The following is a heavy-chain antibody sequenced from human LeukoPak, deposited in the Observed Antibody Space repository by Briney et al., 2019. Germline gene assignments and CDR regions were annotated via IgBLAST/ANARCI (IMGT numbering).Heavy chain of an antibody. CDR3: ARDMTGGNDFDY. J-gene: IGHJ4*02. CDR2: IWYDGSNK. V-gene: IGHV3-33*08. D-gene: IGHD4-23*01. Sequence: GRSLRLSCAASGFTFSSYGMHWVRQAPGKGLEWVAVIWYDGSNKYYADSVKGRFTISRDNSKNTLYLQMNSLRAEDTAVYYCARDMTGGNDFDYWGQGTLVTVSS. CDR1: GFTFSSYG.